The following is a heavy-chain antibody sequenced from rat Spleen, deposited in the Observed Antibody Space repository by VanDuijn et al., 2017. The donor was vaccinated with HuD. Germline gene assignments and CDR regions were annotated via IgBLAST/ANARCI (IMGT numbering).Heavy chain of an antibody. CDR2: INYDGGST. Sequence: EVQLVESGGGLVQPGRSLKLSCAASGFTFSDYNMAWVRQAPTKGLEWVASINYDGGSTYYRDSVKGRFTISRENAKSSLFLQMDSLRSEDTATYYCTTTPGRPFAYWGQGTLVTVSS. J-gene: IGHJ3*01. V-gene: IGHV5-20*01. CDR1: GFTFSDYN. CDR3: TTTPGRPFAY. D-gene: IGHD5-1*01.